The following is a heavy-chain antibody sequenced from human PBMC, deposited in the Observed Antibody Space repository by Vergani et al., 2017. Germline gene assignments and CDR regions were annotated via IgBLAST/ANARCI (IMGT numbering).Heavy chain of an antibody. CDR1: GGTFSSYA. CDR2: IIPIFGTA. V-gene: IGHV1-69*01. D-gene: IGHD2-21*02. CDR3: AGDGAWGASCGGDCYSFDY. J-gene: IGHJ4*02. Sequence: QVQLVQSGAEVKKPGSSVKVSCKASGGTFSSYAISWVRQAPGQGLEWMGGIIPIFGTANYAQKFQGRVTITADESTSTAYMELSRLRSDDTAVYYCAGDGAWGASCGGDCYSFDYWGQGTLVTVSS.